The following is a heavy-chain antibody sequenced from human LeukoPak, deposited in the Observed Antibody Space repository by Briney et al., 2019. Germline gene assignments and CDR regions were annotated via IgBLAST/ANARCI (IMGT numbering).Heavy chain of an antibody. D-gene: IGHD2-15*01. CDR1: GFTFSSYE. V-gene: IGHV3-48*03. CDR3: ATEVVAATNDAFDI. J-gene: IGHJ3*02. Sequence: GGSLRLSCAASGFTFSSYEMNWVRQAPGKGLEWVSYISSNGSTIYYADSVKGRFTISRDNAKNSLYLQMNSLRAEDTAVYYCATEVVAATNDAFDIWGQGTMVTVSS. CDR2: ISSNGSTI.